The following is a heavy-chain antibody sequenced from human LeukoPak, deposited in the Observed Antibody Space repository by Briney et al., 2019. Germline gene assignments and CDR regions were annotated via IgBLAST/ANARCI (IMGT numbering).Heavy chain of an antibody. CDR3: AREVGYSSSAHFDY. J-gene: IGHJ4*02. Sequence: GASVKVSCKASGYTFTGYYMHWVRQAPGQGREWMGWINPNSGGTNYAQKFQGRVTMTRDTSISPAYMEPSGLRADDEAVYYCAREVGYSSSAHFDYWGPGTLVTVSS. D-gene: IGHD6-6*01. CDR1: GYTFTGYY. CDR2: INPNSGGT. V-gene: IGHV1-2*02.